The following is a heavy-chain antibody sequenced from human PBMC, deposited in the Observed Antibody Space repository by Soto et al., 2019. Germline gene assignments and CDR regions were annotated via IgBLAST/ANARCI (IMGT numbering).Heavy chain of an antibody. CDR3: ARDSVGATGVDY. D-gene: IGHD1-26*01. V-gene: IGHV4-30-4*01. CDR2: IYYSGST. J-gene: IGHJ4*02. Sequence: PSETLSLTCTVSGGSISSGDYYWSWIRQPPGKGLEWIGYIYYSGSTYYNPSLKSRVTISVDTSKNQFSLKLSSVTAADTAVYYCARDSVGATGVDYWGQGTLVTAPQ. CDR1: GGSISSGDYY.